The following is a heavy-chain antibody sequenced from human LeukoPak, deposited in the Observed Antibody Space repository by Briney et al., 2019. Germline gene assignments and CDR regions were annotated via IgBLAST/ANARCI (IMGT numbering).Heavy chain of an antibody. V-gene: IGHV3-49*04. CDR2: IRSKANRGTT. Sequence: KPGRSLRLSCTGSGFTFGDHAIRWVRQAPGRGLEWVGFIRSKANRGTTEYAASVNGRFTISRDDSRRIAYLQMNRLNTEDTGFYYCTRGAIRLLIHNGRDVWGQGTTVSVSS. CDR1: GFTFGDHA. CDR3: TRGAIRLLIHNGRDV. D-gene: IGHD4/OR15-4a*01. J-gene: IGHJ6*02.